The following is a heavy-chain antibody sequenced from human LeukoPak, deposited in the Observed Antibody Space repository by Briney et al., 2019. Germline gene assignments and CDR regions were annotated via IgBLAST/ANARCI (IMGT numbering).Heavy chain of an antibody. J-gene: IGHJ6*04. CDR2: ISGSGGST. Sequence: GGSLRLSCAASGFTFSSYAMSWVRQAPGKGLEWVSAISGSGGSTYYADSVKGRFTISRDNSKNTLYLQMNSLRAEDTAVYHCARWVVVAATLPYYYYYGMDVWGKGTTVTVSS. CDR3: ARWVVVAATLPYYYYYGMDV. D-gene: IGHD2-15*01. CDR1: GFTFSSYA. V-gene: IGHV3-23*01.